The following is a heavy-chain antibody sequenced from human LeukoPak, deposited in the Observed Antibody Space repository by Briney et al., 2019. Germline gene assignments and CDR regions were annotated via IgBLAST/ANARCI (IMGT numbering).Heavy chain of an antibody. V-gene: IGHV3-23*01. CDR2: ISGSGSST. CDR1: GLTFSIYA. Sequence: QPGGSLRLSCAASGLTFSIYAMSWVRQAPGKGLEWVSAISGSGSSTYYADSVKGRFTISRDNSKNTLYLQMNSLRAEDTAVYYCAKALWFGELLASGFDYWGQGTLVTVSS. J-gene: IGHJ4*02. CDR3: AKALWFGELLASGFDY. D-gene: IGHD3-10*01.